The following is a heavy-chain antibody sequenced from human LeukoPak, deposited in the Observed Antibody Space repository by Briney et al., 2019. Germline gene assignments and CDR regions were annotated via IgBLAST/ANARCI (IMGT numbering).Heavy chain of an antibody. Sequence: SQTLSLTCTVSADSGDSISSSTYYWGWIRQPPGKGLEWIGSIYYSGSTYYNPSLKSRVTISVDTSKNQFSLKLSSVTAADTAVYYCARAITYYDILTGYSREYYFDYWGQGILVTASS. CDR2: IYYSGST. J-gene: IGHJ4*02. CDR1: ADSGDSISSSTYY. D-gene: IGHD3-9*01. CDR3: ARAITYYDILTGYSREYYFDY. V-gene: IGHV4-39*07.